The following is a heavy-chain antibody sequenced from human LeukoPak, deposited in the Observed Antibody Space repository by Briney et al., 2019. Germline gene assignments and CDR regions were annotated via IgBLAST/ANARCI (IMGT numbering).Heavy chain of an antibody. J-gene: IGHJ3*01. CDR3: VKDSSTTSWYFAFDV. CDR2: ISSGGTYE. Sequence: GGSLRLSCAASGFTFSNYAMHWVRQAPGKGLEWVSLISSGGTYEYYADSVKGRFTISRDNSRNTLYLQMTSLRADDTAVYYCVKDSSTTSWYFAFDVWGQGTMVAVSS. D-gene: IGHD2-2*01. V-gene: IGHV3-30*07. CDR1: GFTFSNYA.